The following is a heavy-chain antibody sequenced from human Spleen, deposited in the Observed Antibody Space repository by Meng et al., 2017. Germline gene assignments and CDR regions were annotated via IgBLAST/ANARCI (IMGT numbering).Heavy chain of an antibody. Sequence: QVQLVQSGAEVKKPGASVKVSCKASDYTFTGFGVCWVRQAPGQGLEWMAWLGAHPGDTSFAPKFLGRVTVTADTATATAYMELRSLRSDDTAVYYCARGTPGRSYCDYWGLGTLVTVSS. D-gene: IGHD3-10*01. CDR1: DYTFTGFG. CDR3: ARGTPGRSYCDY. CDR2: LGAHPGDT. V-gene: IGHV1-18*01. J-gene: IGHJ4*02.